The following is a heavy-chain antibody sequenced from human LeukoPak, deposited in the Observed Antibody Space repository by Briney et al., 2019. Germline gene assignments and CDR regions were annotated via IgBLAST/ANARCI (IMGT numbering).Heavy chain of an antibody. Sequence: GGSLRLSCAASGFTVSSNYMSWARQAPGKGLEWVSVIYSGGSTYYADSVKGRFTISRDNSKNTLYLQMNSLRAEDTAVYYCARDKGLDGFGEGSDAFDIWGQGTVVTVSS. CDR2: IYSGGST. V-gene: IGHV3-53*01. J-gene: IGHJ3*02. CDR3: ARDKGLDGFGEGSDAFDI. CDR1: GFTVSSNY. D-gene: IGHD3-10*01.